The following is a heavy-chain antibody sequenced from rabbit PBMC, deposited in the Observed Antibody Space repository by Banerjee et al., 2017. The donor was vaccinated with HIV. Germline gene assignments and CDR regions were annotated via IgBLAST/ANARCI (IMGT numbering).Heavy chain of an antibody. CDR2: INTGSGST. CDR3: AKDLWYPLNL. J-gene: IGHJ4*01. D-gene: IGHD7-1*01. Sequence: QEQLVESGGGLVKPGASLTLTCTASGFDFSTNTMCWVRQAPGKGLEWIGCINTGSGSTYYASWAKGRFTISKTSSTTVTLQMTSLTAADTATYFCAKDLWYPLNLWGPGTLVTVS. V-gene: IGHV1S45*01. CDR1: GFDFSTNT.